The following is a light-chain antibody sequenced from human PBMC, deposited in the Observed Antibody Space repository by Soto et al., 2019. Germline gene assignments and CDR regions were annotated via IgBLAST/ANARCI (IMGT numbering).Light chain of an antibody. J-gene: IGKJ3*01. Sequence: EIVMTQSPATLSVSPGERATLSCRASQSISRNLAWYQQKPGQAPRLLIYGASTRATGIPARFSGSGSETEFTLTFSRLQSEDFAVYYCQQYNKGVRVTFGPGTKVDIK. V-gene: IGKV3-15*01. CDR1: QSISRN. CDR2: GAS. CDR3: QQYNKGVRVT.